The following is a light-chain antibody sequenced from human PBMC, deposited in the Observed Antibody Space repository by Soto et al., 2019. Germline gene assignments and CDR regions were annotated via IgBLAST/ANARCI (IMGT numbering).Light chain of an antibody. Sequence: DIQMTQSPSSLSASVGDRVTITCQASQDISHXLNWYQQKPGKAPKLLIYDASNLETGVPSKFSGSGSGTDFIFTISSLQPEDIATYYCQQFNNLPWTFGQGTKVEIE. V-gene: IGKV1-33*01. CDR3: QQFNNLPWT. CDR1: QDISHX. J-gene: IGKJ1*01. CDR2: DAS.